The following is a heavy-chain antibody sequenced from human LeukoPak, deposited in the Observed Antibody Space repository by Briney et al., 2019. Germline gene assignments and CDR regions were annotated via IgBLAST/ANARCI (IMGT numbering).Heavy chain of an antibody. CDR3: ARTYNEYCSGGSCTDFDY. Sequence: PGGSLRLSCAASGFTFSSYEMNWVRQAPGKGLEWVSSISTSSSYIYYADSMKGRFTISRDNAKNSLYLQMNSLRTEDTAVYYCARTYNEYCSGGSCTDFDYWGQGTLVTVSS. CDR1: GFTFSSYE. V-gene: IGHV3-21*01. CDR2: ISTSSSYI. J-gene: IGHJ4*02. D-gene: IGHD2-15*01.